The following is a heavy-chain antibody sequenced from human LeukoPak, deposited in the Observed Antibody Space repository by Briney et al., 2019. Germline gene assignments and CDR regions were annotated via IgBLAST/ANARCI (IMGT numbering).Heavy chain of an antibody. D-gene: IGHD6-19*01. CDR3: AIAVAGLELGY. J-gene: IGHJ4*02. Sequence: GGSLRLSCAASGFTFSSYGMSWVRQAPGKGLEWVSAISGSGGSTYYADSVKGRFTISRDNSKNTLYLQMNSLRAEDTAVYYCAIAVAGLELGYWGQGTLVTVSS. CDR2: ISGSGGST. CDR1: GFTFSSYG. V-gene: IGHV3-23*01.